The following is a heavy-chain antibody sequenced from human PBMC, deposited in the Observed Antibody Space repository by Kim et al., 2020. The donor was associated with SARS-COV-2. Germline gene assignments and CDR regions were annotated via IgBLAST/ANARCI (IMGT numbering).Heavy chain of an antibody. J-gene: IGHJ6*02. V-gene: IGHV1-18*04. CDR2: ISAYNGNT. CDR1: GYTFTSYG. CDR3: ARSRTRDYDILTGITYTKGVHYYGMDV. D-gene: IGHD3-9*01. Sequence: ASVKVSCKASGYTFTSYGISWVRQAPGQGLEWMGWISAYNGNTNYAQKLQGRVTMTTDTSTSTAYMELRSLRSDDTAVYYCARSRTRDYDILTGITYTKGVHYYGMDVWGQGTTVTVSS.